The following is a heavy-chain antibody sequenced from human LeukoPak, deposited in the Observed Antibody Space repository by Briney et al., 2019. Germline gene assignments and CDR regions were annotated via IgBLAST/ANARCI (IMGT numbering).Heavy chain of an antibody. CDR1: GFTFNNYA. V-gene: IGHV3-23*01. D-gene: IGHD1-26*01. CDR2: ISGSGGST. CDR3: AKDYYDAVTPYYFDY. J-gene: IGHJ4*02. Sequence: PGGSLRLSCAASGFTFNNYAMSWVRQAPGKGLEWVSGISGSGGSTYYADSVKGRFTISRDNSKNTLYLQMNSLRAEDTAVHYCAKDYYDAVTPYYFDYWGQGTLVTVSS.